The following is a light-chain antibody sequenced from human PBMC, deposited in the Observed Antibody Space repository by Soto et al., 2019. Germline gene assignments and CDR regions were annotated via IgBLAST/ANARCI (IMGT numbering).Light chain of an antibody. Sequence: QSALTQPPSASGSPGQSVTISCTGTKNDIGVYDFVSWYQHHPGKAPRLIIYEVVQRPSGVPDRFSGSKSGNTASLTVSGLQAADEAYYFCKSYAGSNTYVFGSGTKLTVL. J-gene: IGLJ1*01. V-gene: IGLV2-8*01. CDR1: KNDIGVYDF. CDR3: KSYAGSNTYV. CDR2: EVV.